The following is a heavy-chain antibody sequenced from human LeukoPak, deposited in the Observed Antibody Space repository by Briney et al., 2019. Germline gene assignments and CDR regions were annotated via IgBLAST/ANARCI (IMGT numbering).Heavy chain of an antibody. V-gene: IGHV4-4*07. D-gene: IGHD5-18*01. Sequence: SETLSLTCTVSGDSISNYYWSWIRQPAGKGLEWIGRFYTSGSTNYNPSLKSRVTMSVDTSKNQFSLNLSSVTAADAAVYYCARHRGNTYGCVDYWGQGTLVTVSS. J-gene: IGHJ4*02. CDR3: ARHRGNTYGCVDY. CDR1: GDSISNYY. CDR2: FYTSGST.